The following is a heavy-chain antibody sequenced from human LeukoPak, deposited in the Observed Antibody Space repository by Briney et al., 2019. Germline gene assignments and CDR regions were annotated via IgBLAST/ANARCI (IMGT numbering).Heavy chain of an antibody. Sequence: GRSLRLSCAASGFTFSSYGMHWVRQAPGKGLEWVAVISYDGSNKYYADSVKGRFTISRDNSKNTLYLQMNGLRAEDTAVYYCARGLFGSGWPEQTYYFDYWGQGTLVTVSS. V-gene: IGHV3-30*03. CDR1: GFTFSSYG. J-gene: IGHJ4*02. D-gene: IGHD3-3*01. CDR3: ARGLFGSGWPEQTYYFDY. CDR2: ISYDGSNK.